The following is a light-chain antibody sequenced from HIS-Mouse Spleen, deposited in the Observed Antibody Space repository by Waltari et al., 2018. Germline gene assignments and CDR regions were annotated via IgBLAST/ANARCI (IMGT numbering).Light chain of an antibody. Sequence: DIVMTQSPLSLPVTPGEPASISCRSSQSLLHSNGYNYLDWYLQKPGQSPQLLIYLGSNRASRVPDRFSGSGSGTDCTLKISRVEAEDVGVYYCMQALQTPWTFGQGTKVEIK. V-gene: IGKV2-28*01. J-gene: IGKJ1*01. CDR3: MQALQTPWT. CDR1: QSLLHSNGYNY. CDR2: LGS.